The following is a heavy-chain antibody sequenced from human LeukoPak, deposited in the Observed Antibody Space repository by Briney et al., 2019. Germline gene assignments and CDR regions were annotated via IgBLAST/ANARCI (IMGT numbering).Heavy chain of an antibody. V-gene: IGHV4-59*12. CDR1: GGSISSYY. CDR3: ARAGYCSGGSCYRTYHGGFDY. CDR2: IYYSGST. Sequence: SETLSLTCTVSGGSISSYYWSWIRQPPGKGLEWIGYIYYSGSTNYNPSLKSRVTISVDTSKNQFSLKLSSVTAADTAVYYCARAGYCSGGSCYRTYHGGFDYWGQGTLVTVSS. D-gene: IGHD2-15*01. J-gene: IGHJ4*02.